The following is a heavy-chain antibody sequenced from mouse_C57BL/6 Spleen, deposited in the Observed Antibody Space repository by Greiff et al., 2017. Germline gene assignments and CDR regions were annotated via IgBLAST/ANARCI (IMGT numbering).Heavy chain of an antibody. V-gene: IGHV1-55*01. Sequence: AQLQQPGAELVKPGASVKMSCKASGYTFTSYWITWVKQRPGQGLEWIGDIYPGSGSTNYNEKFKSKATLTVDTSSSTAYMQLSSLTSEDSAVYYCARSGAPTVAGYWGQGTTLTVSS. CDR2: IYPGSGST. J-gene: IGHJ2*01. D-gene: IGHD1-1*01. CDR1: GYTFTSYW. CDR3: ARSGAPTVAGY.